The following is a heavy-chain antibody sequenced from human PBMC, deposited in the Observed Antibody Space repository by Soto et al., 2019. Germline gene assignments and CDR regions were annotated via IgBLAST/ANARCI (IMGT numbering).Heavy chain of an antibody. V-gene: IGHV3-23*01. CDR1: VFTFSSYA. Sequence: PGGSLRLSCAASVFTFSSYAMIWVRQAPGKGLEWVSSISGSGGGTYYADSVKGRFTFSRDNSKNTLYLQMNSLRAEDTAVYYCAKFGMATTKRSPPYYIDYWGQGALVTVSS. J-gene: IGHJ4*02. CDR2: ISGSGGGT. D-gene: IGHD1-1*01. CDR3: AKFGMATTKRSPPYYIDY.